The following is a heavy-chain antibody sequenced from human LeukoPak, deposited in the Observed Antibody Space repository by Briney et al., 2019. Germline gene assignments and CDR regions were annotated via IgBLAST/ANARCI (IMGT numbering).Heavy chain of an antibody. Sequence: RGSLTPSCAASGFTFSKYWMLWVRQAPGKGLESVSRINTDGTVTTYADSVKGRFTVSRDNADNTMFLQMNSVRDEDTAVYYCATKQWLAPPPDSWGQGTPVTVSS. D-gene: IGHD6-19*01. V-gene: IGHV3-74*01. CDR2: INTDGTVT. CDR1: GFTFSKYW. CDR3: ATKQWLAPPPDS. J-gene: IGHJ4*02.